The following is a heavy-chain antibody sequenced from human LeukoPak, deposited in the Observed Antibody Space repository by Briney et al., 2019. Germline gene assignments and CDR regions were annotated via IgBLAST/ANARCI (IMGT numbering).Heavy chain of an antibody. CDR2: ISTHSTSI. Sequence: GGSLRLSCAAAGFTFSSYVMSWVRQAPGKRLDWVSYISTHSTSIYYADSVKGRFTISRDNAKSSLYLQMNSLRADDTAVYYCARGSTVAGTRTVPSPERWGQGTLVTVSS. V-gene: IGHV3-48*01. CDR3: ARGSTVAGTRTVPSPER. J-gene: IGHJ4*02. D-gene: IGHD6-19*01. CDR1: GFTFSSYV.